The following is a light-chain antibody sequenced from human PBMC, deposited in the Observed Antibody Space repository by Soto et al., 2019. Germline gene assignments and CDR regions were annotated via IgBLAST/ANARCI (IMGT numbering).Light chain of an antibody. CDR1: SSNIGAGYD. J-gene: IGLJ3*02. CDR3: QSYDSSLSGV. V-gene: IGLV1-40*01. CDR2: GDS. Sequence: QSVLTQPPSVSGAPGQRVTISCTGSSSNIGAGYDVHWYQQFPGKAPKLLIYGDSERPSGVPDRFSGSKSGTSASLAITGLHAEDEADYYCQSYDSSLSGVFGGGTKVTVL.